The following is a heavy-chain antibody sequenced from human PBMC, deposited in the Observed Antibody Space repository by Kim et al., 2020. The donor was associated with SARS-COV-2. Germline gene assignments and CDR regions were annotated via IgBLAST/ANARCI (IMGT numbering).Heavy chain of an antibody. CDR3: AREVAVSPDALGI. CDR1: GFSFSSNE. Sequence: GGSLRLSCEASGFSFSSNEINWVRQAPGKGLEWVSYVSANGRTTYYADSVKGRFTISRDNAKNSLYLQMNSLRAEDTAVYYCAREVAVSPDALGIWGQATMVPVS. CDR2: VSANGRTT. V-gene: IGHV3-48*03. D-gene: IGHD2-8*01. J-gene: IGHJ3*02.